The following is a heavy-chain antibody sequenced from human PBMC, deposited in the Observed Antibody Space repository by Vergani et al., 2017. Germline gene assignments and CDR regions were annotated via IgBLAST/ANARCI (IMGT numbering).Heavy chain of an antibody. J-gene: IGHJ5*02. CDR3: ARVRIAARHPTRFDP. V-gene: IGHV4-34*01. D-gene: IGHD6-6*01. CDR2: INHSGST. Sequence: QVQLQQWGAGLLKPSETLSLTCAVYGGYFSGYYWSWIRQPPGKGLEWIGEINHSGSTNYNPCLKSRVTISVDTSKNQFSLKLSSVTAADTAVYYCARVRIAARHPTRFDPWGQGTLVTVSS. CDR1: GGYFSGYY.